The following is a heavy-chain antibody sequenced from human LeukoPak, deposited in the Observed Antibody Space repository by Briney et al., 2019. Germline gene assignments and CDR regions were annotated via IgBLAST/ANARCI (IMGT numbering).Heavy chain of an antibody. CDR3: AREQLVPLTCDY. J-gene: IGHJ4*02. V-gene: IGHV3-30-3*01. Sequence: PGRSLRLSCAASGFTFNNYAMHWVRQAPGKGLEWVAVISYDGSNKYYADSVKGRFTISRDNPMNTLYLQMNSLRAEDTAVYYCAREQLVPLTCDYWGQGTLVTVSS. CDR2: ISYDGSNK. CDR1: GFTFNNYA. D-gene: IGHD6-6*01.